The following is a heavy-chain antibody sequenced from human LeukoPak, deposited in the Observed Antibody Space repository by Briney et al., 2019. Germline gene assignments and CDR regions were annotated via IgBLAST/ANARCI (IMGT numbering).Heavy chain of an antibody. Sequence: SGGSLRLSCAASGFTFSNAWMSWVRQAPGKGLEWVGRIKSKTDGGTTDYAAPVKGRFTISRDDSKNTLYLQMNSLKTEDTAVYYCTTDHVDTAMDNFDYWGQGTLSPSPQ. V-gene: IGHV3-15*01. CDR2: IKSKTDGGTT. D-gene: IGHD5-18*01. J-gene: IGHJ4*02. CDR1: GFTFSNAW. CDR3: TTDHVDTAMDNFDY.